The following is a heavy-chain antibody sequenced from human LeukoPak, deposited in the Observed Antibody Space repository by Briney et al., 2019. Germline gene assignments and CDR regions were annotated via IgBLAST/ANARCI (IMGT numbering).Heavy chain of an antibody. V-gene: IGHV4-30-4*01. D-gene: IGHD5-12*01. CDR3: ARDRSGYDIFDY. Sequence: SGTLSFTCTVSGGSIGSGDYYWSWIRQSPGKNLEWIGYIHHSGSTWYNPSLKSRLTISVDTSKNQFSLKLSSVTAADTAMYYCARDRSGYDIFDYWGQGTLVTVSS. CDR1: GGSIGSGDYY. CDR2: IHHSGST. J-gene: IGHJ4*02.